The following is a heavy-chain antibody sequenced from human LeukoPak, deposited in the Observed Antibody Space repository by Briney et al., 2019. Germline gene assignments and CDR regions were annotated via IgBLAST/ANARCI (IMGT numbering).Heavy chain of an antibody. CDR1: GGTFSSYA. CDR2: IIPIFGTA. V-gene: IGHV1-69*13. Sequence: SVKVSCKASGGTFSSYAISWVRQAPGQGLEWMGGIIPIFGTANYAQKFQGRVTITADESTSTAYMELSSLRSEDTAVYYCASPYGGNSDDAFDIWGQGTMVTVSS. CDR3: ASPYGGNSDDAFDI. D-gene: IGHD4-23*01. J-gene: IGHJ3*02.